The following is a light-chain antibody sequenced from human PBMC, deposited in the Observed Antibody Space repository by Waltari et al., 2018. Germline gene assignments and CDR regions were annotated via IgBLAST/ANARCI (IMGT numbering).Light chain of an antibody. CDR3: CSYAGSYTWV. J-gene: IGLJ3*02. Sequence: QSALTQPRSVSGSPGQSVTISCTGTSSDVGGFNYVSWYQQHPGRAPQLMIYDVNKRPSGVPDRFSDSKSGNTASLTISGLQAEDEADYYCCSYAGSYTWVFGGGTKLTVL. CDR2: DVN. V-gene: IGLV2-11*01. CDR1: SSDVGGFNY.